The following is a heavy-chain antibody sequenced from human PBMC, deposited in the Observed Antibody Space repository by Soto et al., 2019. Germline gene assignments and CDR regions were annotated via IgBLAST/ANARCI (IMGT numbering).Heavy chain of an antibody. Sequence: VQLVQSGAEVKKPGASVKISCKASGYTFTTNFIHWIRQAPGQGLEWVGIISPGGGTTVYAHKFQGRVTMTRDTSTSTVYMELRSLRSEDTAVFYCARAHYDSDAFDFWGQGTMVIVSS. D-gene: IGHD3-22*01. CDR2: ISPGGGTT. V-gene: IGHV1-46*03. CDR1: GYTFTTNF. J-gene: IGHJ3*01. CDR3: ARAHYDSDAFDF.